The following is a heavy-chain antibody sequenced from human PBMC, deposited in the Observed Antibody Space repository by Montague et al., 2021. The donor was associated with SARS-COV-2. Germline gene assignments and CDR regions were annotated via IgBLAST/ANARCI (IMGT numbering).Heavy chain of an antibody. V-gene: IGHV4-39*01. Sequence: SETLSLTCSVAGDSIRSSSYYWGRHCQPTGRGLIWNGSFTYDASSNYNLSFKSRVSISVDTSKTQLSLKLSSVAAAATAVYSCARRVHPAFGSGSIDYWGQGTLVTVSS. J-gene: IGHJ4*02. D-gene: IGHD6-19*01. CDR2: FTYDASS. CDR3: ARRVHPAFGSGSIDY. CDR1: GDSIRSSSYY.